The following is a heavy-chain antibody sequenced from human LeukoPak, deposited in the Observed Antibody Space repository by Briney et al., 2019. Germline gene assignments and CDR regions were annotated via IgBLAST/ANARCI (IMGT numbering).Heavy chain of an antibody. V-gene: IGHV1-69*13. J-gene: IGHJ4*02. D-gene: IGHD3-9*01. CDR3: ARDHDILTGWVY. CDR2: IIPIFGTA. Sequence: GASVKVSCKASGGTFSSYAISWVRQAPGQGLEWMGGIIPIFGTANYAQKFQGRVTITADESTSTAYMELSSLRSEDTAVYYCARDHDILTGWVYWGQGTLVTVSS. CDR1: GGTFSSYA.